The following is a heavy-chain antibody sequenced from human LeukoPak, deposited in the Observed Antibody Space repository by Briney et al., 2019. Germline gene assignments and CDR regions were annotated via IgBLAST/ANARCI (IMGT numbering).Heavy chain of an antibody. CDR3: ARDSDSSGYYGWFDP. J-gene: IGHJ5*02. V-gene: IGHV3-11*04. Sequence: GGSLRLSCAASGFTFSDYYMSGIRQAPGKGLEWVSYISSSGSTIYYADSVKGRFTISRDNAKNSLYLQMNSLRAEDTAVYYCARDSDSSGYYGWFDPWGQGTLVTVSS. CDR1: GFTFSDYY. D-gene: IGHD3-22*01. CDR2: ISSSGSTI.